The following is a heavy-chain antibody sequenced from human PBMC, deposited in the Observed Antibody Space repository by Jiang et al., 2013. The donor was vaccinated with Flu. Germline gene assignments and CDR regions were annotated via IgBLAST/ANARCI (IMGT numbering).Heavy chain of an antibody. J-gene: IGHJ4*02. CDR3: ARGLYCSGGSCYSSPDY. V-gene: IGHV4-34*01. Sequence: FSGYYWSWIRQPPGKGLEWIGEINHSGSTNYNPSLKSRVTISVDTSKNQFSLKLSSVTAADTAVYYCARGLYCSGGSCYSSPDYWGQGTLVTVSS. CDR2: INHSGST. D-gene: IGHD2-15*01. CDR1: FSGYY.